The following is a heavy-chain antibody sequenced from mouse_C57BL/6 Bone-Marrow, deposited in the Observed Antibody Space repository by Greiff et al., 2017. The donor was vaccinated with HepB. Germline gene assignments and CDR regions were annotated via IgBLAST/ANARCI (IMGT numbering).Heavy chain of an antibody. CDR3: ARKIVTTCWFAY. D-gene: IGHD2-5*01. Sequence: VQLQQSGPGLVQPSQSLSITCTVSGFSLTSYGVHWVRQSPGKGLEWLGVIWSGGSTDYNAAFISRLSISKDNSKSQVFFKMNSLRADDTAIYYCARKIVTTCWFAYWGQGTLVTVSA. J-gene: IGHJ3*01. V-gene: IGHV2-2*01. CDR1: GFSLTSYG. CDR2: IWSGGST.